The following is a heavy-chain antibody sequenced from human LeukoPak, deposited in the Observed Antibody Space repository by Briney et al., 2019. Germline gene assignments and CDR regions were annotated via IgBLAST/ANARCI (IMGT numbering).Heavy chain of an antibody. CDR1: GGTFSSYY. Sequence: SETLSLTCAVYGGTFSSYYWSWLRQSPGKGLEWIGESNRSGSTNYNPSLKSRVTISVDTSKNQLSLKLSSVTAADTAVYYCARVTYSSGWTDYWGQGTLVTVSS. D-gene: IGHD6-19*01. CDR3: ARVTYSSGWTDY. J-gene: IGHJ4*02. V-gene: IGHV4-34*01. CDR2: SNRSGST.